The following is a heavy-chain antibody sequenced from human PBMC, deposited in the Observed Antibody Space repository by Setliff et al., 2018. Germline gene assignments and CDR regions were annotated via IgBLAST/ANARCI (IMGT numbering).Heavy chain of an antibody. J-gene: IGHJ4*02. CDR1: GGSISNYY. Sequence: PSETLSLTCTVSGGSISNYYWSWIRQSPGKGLEWIGYIHYSGKTNYNPPLKSRVTISMDTSKNQFSLKVSSVTAADTAVYYCARSFSRREKFLLDYWGQGALVTVSS. V-gene: IGHV4-59*12. CDR2: IHYSGKT. CDR3: ARSFSRREKFLLDY.